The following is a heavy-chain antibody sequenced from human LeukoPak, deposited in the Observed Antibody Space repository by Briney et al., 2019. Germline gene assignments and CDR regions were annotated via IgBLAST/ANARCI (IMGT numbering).Heavy chain of an antibody. CDR3: ARRGNYDFWSGYYTFYYYYYMDV. D-gene: IGHD3-3*01. Sequence: GGSLRLSCAASGFTFDDYGMSWVRQAPGKGVEWVSGINWNGGSTGYADSVKGRFTISRDNAKNSLYLQMNSLRAEDTALYYCARRGNYDFWSGYYTFYYYYYMDVWGKGTTVTVSS. J-gene: IGHJ6*03. CDR2: INWNGGST. CDR1: GFTFDDYG. V-gene: IGHV3-20*04.